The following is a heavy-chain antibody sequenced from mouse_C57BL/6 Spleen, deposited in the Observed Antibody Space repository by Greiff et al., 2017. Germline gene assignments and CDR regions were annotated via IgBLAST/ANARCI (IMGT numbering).Heavy chain of an antibody. CDR2: IDPETGGT. CDR3: TRSGGLYYFDY. D-gene: IGHD1-3*01. V-gene: IGHV1-15*01. Sequence: VQLVESGAELVRPGASVTLSCKASGYTFTDYEMHWVKQTPVHGLEWIGAIDPETGGTAYNQKFKGKAILTADKSSSTAYMELRSLTSEDSAVYYCTRSGGLYYFDYWGQGTTLTVSS. J-gene: IGHJ2*01. CDR1: GYTFTDYE.